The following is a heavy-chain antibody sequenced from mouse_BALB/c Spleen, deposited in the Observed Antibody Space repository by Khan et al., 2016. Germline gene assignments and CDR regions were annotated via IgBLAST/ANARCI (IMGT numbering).Heavy chain of an antibody. Sequence: VQLQQSGAELVKPGASVKLSCTASGFNIKDTYMHWVKQRPEQGLEWIGRIDPANGNTKYDPKFQGKATITADTSSNTAYLQLSSRTSEDTAVYSCAQIYDGYYEFAYWGQGTLVTVSA. CDR3: AQIYDGYYEFAY. CDR2: IDPANGNT. J-gene: IGHJ3*01. D-gene: IGHD2-3*01. CDR1: GFNIKDTY. V-gene: IGHV14-3*02.